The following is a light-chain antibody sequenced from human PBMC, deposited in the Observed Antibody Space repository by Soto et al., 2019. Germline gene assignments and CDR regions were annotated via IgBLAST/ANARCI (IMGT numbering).Light chain of an antibody. CDR2: DAA. CDR3: QQYKNPPF. J-gene: IGKJ4*01. CDR1: QDIRNY. V-gene: IGKV1-33*01. Sequence: DIQMTQSPSSLSASVGDRVTITCQASQDIRNYLNWYQQRPGKAPKLLIYDAATLETGLPSRFSGSGSGTDFTITISSLQPEDIATYYRQQYKNPPFFGGGTKVEI.